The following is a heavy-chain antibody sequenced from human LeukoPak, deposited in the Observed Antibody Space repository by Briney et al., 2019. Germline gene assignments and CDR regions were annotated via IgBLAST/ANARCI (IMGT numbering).Heavy chain of an antibody. CDR1: GGSFSGYY. V-gene: IGHV4-34*01. D-gene: IGHD3-3*01. J-gene: IGHJ5*02. CDR2: INHSGST. CDR3: ARVNPYDFWSGCYLPYNWFDP. Sequence: PSETLSLTCAVYGGSFSGYYWSWIRQPPGKGLEWIGEINHSGSTNYNPSLKSRVTISVDTSKNQFSLKLSSMTAADTAVYYCARVNPYDFWSGCYLPYNWFDPWGQGTLVTVSS.